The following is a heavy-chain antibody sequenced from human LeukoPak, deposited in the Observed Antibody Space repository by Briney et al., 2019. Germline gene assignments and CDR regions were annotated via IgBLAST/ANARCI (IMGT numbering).Heavy chain of an antibody. J-gene: IGHJ3*02. CDR3: ATAYIFEAFDI. D-gene: IGHD2-21*01. Sequence: ASVTVSCKVSGYTLTELSMHWVRQAPGKGLEWMGGFDPGDGETIYAQKFQGRVTLTEDTSTDTAYMELSSLRSEDTAVYYCATAYIFEAFDIWGQGTMVTVSS. CDR2: FDPGDGET. CDR1: GYTLTELS. V-gene: IGHV1-24*01.